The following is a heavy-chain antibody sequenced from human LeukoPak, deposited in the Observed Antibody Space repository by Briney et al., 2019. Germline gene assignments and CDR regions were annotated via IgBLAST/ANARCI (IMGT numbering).Heavy chain of an antibody. CDR2: IRYDGSNK. CDR1: GFTFSSYG. CDR3: SKASSGYKLYYYYYMDV. J-gene: IGHJ6*03. Sequence: GGSLRLSCAASGFTFSSYGMHWVGRAPGKGLEWVAFIRYDGSNKYYADYVKGRFTIDRDNYKNTLYLQMNSLRAEDTAVYYCSKASSGYKLYYYYYMDVWGKGTTVTVSS. V-gene: IGHV3-30*02. D-gene: IGHD3-22*01.